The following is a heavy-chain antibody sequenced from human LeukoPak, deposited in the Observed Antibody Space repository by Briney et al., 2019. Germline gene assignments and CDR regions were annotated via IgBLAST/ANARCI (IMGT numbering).Heavy chain of an antibody. CDR1: GFTFNTYA. J-gene: IGHJ4*02. D-gene: IGHD6-19*01. V-gene: IGHV3-23*01. CDR2: IFGSGGSA. Sequence: GGSLRLSCAASGFTFNTYAMYWVRQAPGKGLEGVSGIFGSGGSAHYADSVKGRFTISRDNSKNTVYLQMDSLRVEDTAVYYCGKTTIGYSSGRYPGWPVDSWGQGTLVTVSS. CDR3: GKTTIGYSSGRYPGWPVDS.